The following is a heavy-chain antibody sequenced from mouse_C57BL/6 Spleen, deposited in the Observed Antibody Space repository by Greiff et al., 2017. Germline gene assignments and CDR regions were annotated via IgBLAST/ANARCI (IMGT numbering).Heavy chain of an antibody. J-gene: IGHJ3*01. CDR1: GYSFTGYY. V-gene: IGHV1-42*01. CDR2: INPSTGGT. Sequence: VQLQQSGPELVKPGASVKISCKASGYSFTGYYMNWVKQSPEKSLEWIGEINPSTGGTTYNQKFKAKATLTVDKSSSTAYMQLKSLTSEDSAVYYCAREAAYWGQATLVTVSA. CDR3: AREAAY.